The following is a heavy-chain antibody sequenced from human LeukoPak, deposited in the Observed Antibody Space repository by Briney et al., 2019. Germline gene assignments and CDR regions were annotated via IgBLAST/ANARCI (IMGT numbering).Heavy chain of an antibody. CDR1: GGSISSYY. Sequence: SETLSLTCTVSGGSISSYYWSWIRQPPGKGLEWIGYIYYSGSTNYNPSLKSRVTISVDTSKNQFSLKLSSVTAADTAVYYCARLNYDFWSGYYRTQLFDYWGQGTLVTVSS. D-gene: IGHD3-3*01. CDR3: ARLNYDFWSGYYRTQLFDY. J-gene: IGHJ4*02. CDR2: IYYSGST. V-gene: IGHV4-59*01.